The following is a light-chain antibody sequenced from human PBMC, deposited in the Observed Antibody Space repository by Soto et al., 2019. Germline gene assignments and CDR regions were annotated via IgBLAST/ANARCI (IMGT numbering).Light chain of an antibody. CDR1: SGDVGGYNY. Sequence: QSVLTQPASVSGSPGQSITISCTGTSGDVGGYNYVSWYQQHPGKAPKLMIYDVSNRPSGVSNRFSGSKSGNTASLTISWLQAEDEADYYCSSYTSSSTYVFGTGTKVTVL. CDR3: SSYTSSSTYV. V-gene: IGLV2-14*01. CDR2: DVS. J-gene: IGLJ1*01.